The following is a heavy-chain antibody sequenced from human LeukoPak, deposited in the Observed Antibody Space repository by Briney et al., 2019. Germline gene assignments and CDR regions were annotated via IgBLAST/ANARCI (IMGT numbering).Heavy chain of an antibody. V-gene: IGHV3-30*04. CDR2: ISYHARDQ. CDR1: GFTFSSYA. CDR3: AAQPCSGGVCYLDY. J-gene: IGHJ4*02. Sequence: GRSLRLSCAASGFTFSSYAMHWVRQAPGKGLEWVTVISYHARDQFYADSVKGRFTVSRDNSKNTLYLQMNSLRAGDSAVYYCAAQPCSGGVCYLDYWGQGTLVTVSS. D-gene: IGHD2-8*02.